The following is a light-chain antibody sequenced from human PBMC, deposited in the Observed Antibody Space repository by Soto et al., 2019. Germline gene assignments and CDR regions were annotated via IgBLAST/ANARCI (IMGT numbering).Light chain of an antibody. Sequence: QSALTQPASVSGSPGQSITISCTGTSSDVSGYNYVSWYQQHPGKAPKVMIYEVSNRPSGVSNRFSGSKSGNTASLTISGLQAEDEADYYCSSYTSSSTLVVFGGGTKLTVL. J-gene: IGLJ2*01. V-gene: IGLV2-14*01. CDR3: SSYTSSSTLVV. CDR2: EVS. CDR1: SSDVSGYNY.